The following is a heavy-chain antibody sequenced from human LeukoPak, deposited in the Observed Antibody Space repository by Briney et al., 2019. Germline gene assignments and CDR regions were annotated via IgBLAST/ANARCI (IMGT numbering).Heavy chain of an antibody. Sequence: GGSLRLSCAASGFTFRSYAMSWVRQAPGKGLEWVSAISGSGGSTYYADSVKGRFTISRDNSKNTLYLQMNSLRAEDTAVYYCAKGAFGDIYHQRYYFDYWGQGTLVTVSS. V-gene: IGHV3-23*01. J-gene: IGHJ4*02. CDR1: GFTFRSYA. D-gene: IGHD3-9*01. CDR3: AKGAFGDIYHQRYYFDY. CDR2: ISGSGGST.